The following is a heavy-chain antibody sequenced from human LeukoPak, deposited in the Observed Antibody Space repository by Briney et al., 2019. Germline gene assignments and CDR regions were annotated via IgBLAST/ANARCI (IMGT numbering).Heavy chain of an antibody. D-gene: IGHD5-18*01. CDR2: IYHSGST. CDR1: GYSISSGYY. CDR3: ARMNGGYSYGFLDY. V-gene: IGHV4-38-2*02. J-gene: IGHJ4*02. Sequence: SETLSLTCTVSGYSISSGYYWGWIRPPPGKGLEWIGSIYHSGSTYYNASLESQVSISIDTSKNQFSLKLSSVTAADTAVYYCARMNGGYSYGFLDYWGQGTLVTVSS.